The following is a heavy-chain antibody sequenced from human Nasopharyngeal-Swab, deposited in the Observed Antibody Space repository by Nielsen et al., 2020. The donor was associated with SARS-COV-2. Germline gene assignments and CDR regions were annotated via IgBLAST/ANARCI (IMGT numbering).Heavy chain of an antibody. J-gene: IGHJ5*02. Sequence: GESLKISCAASGFTFSSYSMNWVRQAPGKGLEWVSYISSSSSTIYYADSVKGRFTISRDNAKNSLYLQMNSLRDEDTAVYYCAKNPTSGERITIFGVVILTDNWFDPWGQGTLVTVSS. V-gene: IGHV3-48*02. CDR1: GFTFSSYS. D-gene: IGHD3-3*01. CDR2: ISSSSSTI. CDR3: AKNPTSGERITIFGVVILTDNWFDP.